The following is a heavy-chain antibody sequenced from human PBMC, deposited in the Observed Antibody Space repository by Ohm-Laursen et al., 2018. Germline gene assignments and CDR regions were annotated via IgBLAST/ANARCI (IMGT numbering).Heavy chain of an antibody. D-gene: IGHD6-6*01. Sequence: GSLRLSCAAPGFTFSTYDMHWVRQATGKGLEWVSAIGTGGDTYYTGSVKGRFTISREDAKNSLYLQMNSLRDGDTAVYYCAREVLDSISSGWNLDLWGRGTLVTVSS. CDR1: GFTFSTYD. J-gene: IGHJ2*01. CDR3: AREVLDSISSGWNLDL. CDR2: IGTGGDT. V-gene: IGHV3-13*01.